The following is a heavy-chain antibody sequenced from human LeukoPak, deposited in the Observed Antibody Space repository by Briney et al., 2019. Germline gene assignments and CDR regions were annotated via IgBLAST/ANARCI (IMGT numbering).Heavy chain of an antibody. CDR1: GLTFRNFA. CDR2: ISGSGGGT. CDR3: ARGPLDFWSGYYHFDY. J-gene: IGHJ4*02. D-gene: IGHD3-3*01. V-gene: IGHV3-23*01. Sequence: GGSLRLSCEASGLTFRNFAMNWVRQAPGKGLEWVSSISGSGGGTFYADSVKGRFTISRDNSKKTVYLQMKSLRVEDTAVYYCARGPLDFWSGYYHFDYWGQGTLVTVSS.